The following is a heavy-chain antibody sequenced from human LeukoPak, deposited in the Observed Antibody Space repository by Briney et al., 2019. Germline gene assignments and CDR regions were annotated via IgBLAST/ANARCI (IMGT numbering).Heavy chain of an antibody. J-gene: IGHJ4*02. V-gene: IGHV1-18*01. D-gene: IGHD1-1*01. CDR1: GYTFTSYG. CDR2: ISAYNGNT. Sequence: GASVKVSCKASGYTFTSYGISWVRQAPGQGLEWMGWISAYNGNTHYAQKFQGRVTMTRNTSISTAYMELSSLRSEDTAVYYCARVWNDEGGASFVDDYWGQGTLVTVSS. CDR3: ARVWNDEGGASFVDDY.